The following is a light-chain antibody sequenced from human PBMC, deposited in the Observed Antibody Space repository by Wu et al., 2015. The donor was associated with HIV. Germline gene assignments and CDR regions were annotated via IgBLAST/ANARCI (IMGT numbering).Light chain of an antibody. V-gene: IGKV1-5*03. CDR2: KAS. CDR3: QQYSDFPYT. J-gene: IGKJ2*01. Sequence: SASVGDRVTITCRASQTTSTWLAWYQQKSGKAPKLLMYKASTLEGGVPSRFSGSGSGTEFTLTISSLQPDDFATYYCQQYSDFPYTFGPGTKLEIK. CDR1: QTTSTW.